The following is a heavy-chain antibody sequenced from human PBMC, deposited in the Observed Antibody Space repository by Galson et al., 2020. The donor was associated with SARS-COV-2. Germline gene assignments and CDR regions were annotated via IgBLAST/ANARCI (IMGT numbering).Heavy chain of an antibody. J-gene: IGHJ4*02. D-gene: IGHD1-26*01. CDR1: GFTFSRYW. CDR2: IKENGRET. CDR3: ARDQVGATPEDY. V-gene: IGHV3-7*01. Sequence: TGGSLRLSCAPSGFTFSRYWMTCVRQAPGKGLKSVANIKENGRETHYVDSVKGRFTLSRDNAMTSLYLQMNRLRAEDPAVYYCARDQVGATPEDYWGQGTLVTVSS.